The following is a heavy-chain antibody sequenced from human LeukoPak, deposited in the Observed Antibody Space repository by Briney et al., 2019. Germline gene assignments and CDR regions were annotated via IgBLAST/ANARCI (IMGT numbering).Heavy chain of an antibody. D-gene: IGHD1-26*01. CDR3: ASGMRVGPNI. CDR1: GFTFGPYT. V-gene: IGHV3-48*04. CDR2: ISSSSDTI. Sequence: GGSLRLSCAASGFTFGPYTMNWVRQAPGKGLEWVSYISSSSDTIYYADSVKGRFTISRDNAKNSLYLQMNSLRAEDTAVYYCASGMRVGPNIWGQGTLVTVPS. J-gene: IGHJ4*02.